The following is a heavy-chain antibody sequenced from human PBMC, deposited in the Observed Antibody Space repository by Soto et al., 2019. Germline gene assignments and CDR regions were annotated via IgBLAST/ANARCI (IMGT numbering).Heavy chain of an antibody. D-gene: IGHD3-22*01. CDR1: GRSISSYY. Sequence: SETLSLTCTVSGRSISSYYWSWIRQPPGKGLEWIGYIYYSGSTNYNPSLKSRVTISVDTSKNQFSLKLSSVTAADTAVYYCARERYYYDSSGYYEPHNWFDPWGQGTLVTVSS. V-gene: IGHV4-59*01. CDR2: IYYSGST. CDR3: ARERYYYDSSGYYEPHNWFDP. J-gene: IGHJ5*02.